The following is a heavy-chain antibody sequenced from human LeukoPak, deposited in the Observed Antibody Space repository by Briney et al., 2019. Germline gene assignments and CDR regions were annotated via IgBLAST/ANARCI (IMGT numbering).Heavy chain of an antibody. V-gene: IGHV1-46*01. CDR1: GYTFTSYY. J-gene: IGHJ5*02. Sequence: ASVKVSCKASGYTFTSYYMHWVRQAPGQGLEWMGIINPSGGSTSYAQKFQGRVTMTRDMSASTVYMELSSLRSEDTAVYYCARQGSSSGCHPWGQGTLVTVSS. CDR2: INPSGGST. CDR3: ARQGSSSGCHP. D-gene: IGHD6-19*01.